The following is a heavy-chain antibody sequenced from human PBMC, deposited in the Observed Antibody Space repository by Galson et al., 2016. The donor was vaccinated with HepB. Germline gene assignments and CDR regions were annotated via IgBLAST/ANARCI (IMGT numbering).Heavy chain of an antibody. V-gene: IGHV3-48*02. CDR2: ITSGSDTL. J-gene: IGHJ3*02. Sequence: SLRLSCAASGFIFKTYSMHWFRHAPGKGLAWLAYITSGSDTLYYADSVKDRFTISRDNARDSLYLQINSLRDEDTAVYYCARDMDYYDERAHYDSFDIWGQGTRVTVSS. D-gene: IGHD3-22*01. CDR1: GFIFKTYS. CDR3: ARDMDYYDERAHYDSFDI.